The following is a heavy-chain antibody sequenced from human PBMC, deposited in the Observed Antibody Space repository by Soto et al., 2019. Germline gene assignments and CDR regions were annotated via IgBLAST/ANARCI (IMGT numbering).Heavy chain of an antibody. V-gene: IGHV4-30-2*01. Sequence: SETLSLTCSVSGDSISSGDYYWIWVRQPPGKGLEWIGYIYHSGSTYYNPSLKSRVTISVDRSKNQFSLKLSSVTAADTAVYYCARVPDRWGQGTLVTVSS. J-gene: IGHJ5*02. CDR3: ARVPDR. CDR1: GDSISSGDYY. CDR2: IYHSGST. D-gene: IGHD2-2*01.